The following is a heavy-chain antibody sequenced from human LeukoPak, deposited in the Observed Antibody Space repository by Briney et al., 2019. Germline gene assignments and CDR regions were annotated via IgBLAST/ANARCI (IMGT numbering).Heavy chain of an antibody. J-gene: IGHJ4*02. V-gene: IGHV3-23*01. D-gene: IGHD6-19*01. CDR2: ISGSGGST. CDR1: GFTFSSYA. Sequence: GGSLRLSCAASGFTFSSYAMSWVRQAPGKGLEWVSAISGSGGSTYYADSGKGRFTISRDNSKNTLYVQMNSLRAEDTAVYYCAKYSRAAVAGNGYSDYWGQGTLVTVSS. CDR3: AKYSRAAVAGNGYSDY.